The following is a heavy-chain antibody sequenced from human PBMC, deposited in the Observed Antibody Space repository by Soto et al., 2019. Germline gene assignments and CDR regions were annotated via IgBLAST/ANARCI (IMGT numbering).Heavy chain of an antibody. CDR3: ARADYSSSSGYYYYYGMDV. V-gene: IGHV4-61*01. CDR1: GGSVSSGSYY. J-gene: IGHJ6*02. Sequence: SETLSLTCTVSGGSVSSGSYYWSWIRQPPGKGLEWIGYIYYSGSTNYNPSLKSRVTISVDTSKNQFSLKLSSVTAADTAVYYCARADYSSSSGYYYYYGMDVWGQGTTVTVPS. D-gene: IGHD6-6*01. CDR2: IYYSGST.